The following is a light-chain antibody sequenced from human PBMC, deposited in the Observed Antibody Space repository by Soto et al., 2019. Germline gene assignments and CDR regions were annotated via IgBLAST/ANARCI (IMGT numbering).Light chain of an antibody. Sequence: IQMTQSPSTLSASVRDRVTITCRASHSISTWLAWYQQKPGRAPKLLIYDASTLENGVPSRFSGSGSGTEFTLTITSLQPDDFATYYCQQYSSYSWTFGQGTKIEI. CDR3: QQYSSYSWT. V-gene: IGKV1-5*01. CDR1: HSISTW. CDR2: DAS. J-gene: IGKJ1*01.